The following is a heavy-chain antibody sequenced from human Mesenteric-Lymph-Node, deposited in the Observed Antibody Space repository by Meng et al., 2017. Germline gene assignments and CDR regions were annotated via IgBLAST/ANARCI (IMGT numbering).Heavy chain of an antibody. CDR1: GGSISSNGYY. CDR2: IYHSGST. D-gene: IGHD5-12*01. Sequence: QLRLQESGPGLVKPSETLSLTCTVSGGSISSNGYYWDWVRQPPGKGLEWIGAIYHSGSTSYNPSLQSRVTMFVDTSKNQFSLMLTSVTATDTAVYYCARGGYSGYADWGQGTLVTVSS. J-gene: IGHJ4*02. CDR3: ARGGYSGYAD. V-gene: IGHV4-39*01.